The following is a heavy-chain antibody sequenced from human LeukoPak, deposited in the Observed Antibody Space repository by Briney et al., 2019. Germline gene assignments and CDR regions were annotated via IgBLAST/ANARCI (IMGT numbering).Heavy chain of an antibody. Sequence: SETLSLTCTVSGGSISSGYWSWIRQPPGKGLEWIGYIYYSGSTNYNPSLKSRVTISADTSKNQFSLNLSSVTAADTAVYYCARARFLGNYFFDYWGQGTLVTVSS. D-gene: IGHD1-26*01. J-gene: IGHJ4*02. CDR3: ARARFLGNYFFDY. CDR2: IYYSGST. V-gene: IGHV4-59*08. CDR1: GGSISSGY.